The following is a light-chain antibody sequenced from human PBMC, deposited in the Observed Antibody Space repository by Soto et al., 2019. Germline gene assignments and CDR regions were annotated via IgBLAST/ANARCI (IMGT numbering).Light chain of an antibody. Sequence: QSVLTQPASVSGSPGQSITISCTGTSSDVGVYNHVSWYQQHPGKAPKLMIYDVSNRPSGISNRFSGSKSGNTASLTISGLQAEDEADYYCSSYTRSSTFVFGTGTKLTVL. CDR3: SSYTRSSTFV. CDR2: DVS. J-gene: IGLJ1*01. CDR1: SSDVGVYNH. V-gene: IGLV2-14*01.